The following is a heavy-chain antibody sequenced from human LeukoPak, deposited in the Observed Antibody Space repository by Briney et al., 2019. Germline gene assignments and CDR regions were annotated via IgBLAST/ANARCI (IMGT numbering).Heavy chain of an antibody. CDR2: IESYSRII. Sequence: GGSLRLSCEASRFTFNTYSMNWVRQAPGKGLQWVSYIESYSRIIHYADSVKGRFTISRDDAKNSLFLQMNSLRAEDTAIYYCARQGPNGDLDFWGQGTLVTVSS. J-gene: IGHJ4*02. D-gene: IGHD4-17*01. CDR3: ARQGPNGDLDF. V-gene: IGHV3-48*01. CDR1: RFTFNTYS.